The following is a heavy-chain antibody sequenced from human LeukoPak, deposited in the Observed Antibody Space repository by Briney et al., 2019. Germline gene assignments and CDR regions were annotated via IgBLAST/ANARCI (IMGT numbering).Heavy chain of an antibody. CDR3: TRGSIAYYYMDV. CDR1: GGSISSGGYS. V-gene: IGHV4-30-4*07. D-gene: IGHD3-22*01. J-gene: IGHJ6*03. CDR2: IYYSGST. Sequence: SETLSLTCAVSGGSISSGGYSWSWIRQPPGKGLEWIGYIYYSGSTYYNPSLKSRVTISVDTSKNQFSLKLSSVTAADTAVYYCTRGSIAYYYMDVWGKGTTVTISS.